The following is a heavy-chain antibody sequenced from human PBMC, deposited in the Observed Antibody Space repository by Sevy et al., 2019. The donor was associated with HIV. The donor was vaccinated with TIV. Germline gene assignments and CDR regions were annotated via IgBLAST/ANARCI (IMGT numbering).Heavy chain of an antibody. CDR2: IRNKADSYTT. Sequence: GGSLRLSCAASGFTFSYHYMEWVRQAPGKGLEWVGRIRNKADSYTTEYAASVKGRFTISRYDSKNSLYLLMNSLKTEDTAVYYCATHAGLAAAGRVFDYWGQGTLVTVSS. CDR3: ATHAGLAAAGRVFDY. D-gene: IGHD6-13*01. CDR1: GFTFSYHY. J-gene: IGHJ4*02. V-gene: IGHV3-72*01.